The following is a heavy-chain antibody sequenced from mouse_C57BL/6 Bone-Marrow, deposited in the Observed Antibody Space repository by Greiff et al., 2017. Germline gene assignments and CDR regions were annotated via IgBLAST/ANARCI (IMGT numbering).Heavy chain of an antibody. CDR3: AKSLLSNWYFDV. CDR2: IDPEDGET. Sequence: EVQLQQSGAELVKPGASVKLSCTASGFNIKDYYMHWVKQRTEQGLEWIGRIDPEDGETKYAPKFQGKATITEDTSLNTPYLQLSSLTSEDAAVSYCAKSLLSNWYFDVWVTGTTVTVSS. V-gene: IGHV14-2*01. CDR1: GFNIKDYY. J-gene: IGHJ1*03. D-gene: IGHD6-2*01.